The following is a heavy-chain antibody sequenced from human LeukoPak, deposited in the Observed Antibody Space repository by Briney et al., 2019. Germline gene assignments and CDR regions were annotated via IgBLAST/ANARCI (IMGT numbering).Heavy chain of an antibody. D-gene: IGHD2-15*01. CDR1: GGSLSRYY. V-gene: IGHV4-31*03. CDR3: ARDVGGKYYFDY. CDR2: IYSSGTTC. J-gene: IGHJ4*02. Sequence: PSETLSLTCTVSGGSLSRYYWSWIRQHPGKGLEWVGYIYSSGTTCYYNPSLKSRVTISVDTSKNQFSLKLSSVTAADTAVYYCARDVGGKYYFDYWGQGTLVTVSS.